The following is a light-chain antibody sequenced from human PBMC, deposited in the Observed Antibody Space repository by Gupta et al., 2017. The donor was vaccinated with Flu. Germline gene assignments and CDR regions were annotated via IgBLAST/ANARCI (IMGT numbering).Light chain of an antibody. V-gene: IGLV1-40*01. CDR2: DNN. Sequence: QSVLTQPPSVSGAPGQRITISCTGSSSNIGASYGVHWYQQLPGTSPKLLIYDNNTRPSGVPDRFSGSESGTSDSLSITGLQAEDEADYYCQSYENTLSGWVFGGGTKLTVL. J-gene: IGLJ3*02. CDR1: SSNIGASYG. CDR3: QSYENTLSGWV.